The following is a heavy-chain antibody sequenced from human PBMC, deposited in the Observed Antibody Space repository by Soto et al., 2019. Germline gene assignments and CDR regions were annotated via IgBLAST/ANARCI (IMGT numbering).Heavy chain of an antibody. Sequence: PSDTLSLTCTVSGGPISVSVYYWGWIRQPPGKGLEYIGSIYFDGSTYYNPSLKSRVTISVDTSKNQFSLKLNSMTAADTAVYYCARPMYFYGSGSYPWFDPWGQGTLVTSPQ. J-gene: IGHJ5*02. CDR2: IYFDGST. CDR3: ARPMYFYGSGSYPWFDP. D-gene: IGHD3-10*01. CDR1: GGPISVSVYY. V-gene: IGHV4-39*01.